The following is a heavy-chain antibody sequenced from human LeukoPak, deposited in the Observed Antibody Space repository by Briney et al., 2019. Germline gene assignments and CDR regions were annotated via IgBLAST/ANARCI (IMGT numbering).Heavy chain of an antibody. CDR2: IYPGDSNT. CDR1: GYSFSNYW. D-gene: IGHD2-21*02. V-gene: IGHV5-51*01. CDR3: ARQPLVRDCGGDCEFDY. J-gene: IGHJ4*02. Sequence: GESLKITCKGSGYSFSNYWIGWVRQMPGKGLEWMGIIYPGDSNTRYSPSFQGQVTISADKSISTAYLQWTSLKASDTAIYYCARQPLVRDCGGDCEFDYWGQGTRVSVSS.